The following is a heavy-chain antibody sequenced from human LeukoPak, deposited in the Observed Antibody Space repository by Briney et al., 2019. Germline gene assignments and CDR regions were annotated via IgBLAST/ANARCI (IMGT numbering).Heavy chain of an antibody. CDR3: AKDPPGPPLIAVAAPDY. J-gene: IGHJ4*02. CDR1: GFTFSSYA. CDR2: ISGSGGST. D-gene: IGHD6-19*01. V-gene: IGHV3-23*01. Sequence: PGGSLRLSCAASGFTFSSYAMSWVRQAPGKGLEWGSAISGSGGSTYYADAVKGRLTISRDNSKNTLYLQMDSLRAEDTAVYYCAKDPPGPPLIAVAAPDYWGQGTLVTVS.